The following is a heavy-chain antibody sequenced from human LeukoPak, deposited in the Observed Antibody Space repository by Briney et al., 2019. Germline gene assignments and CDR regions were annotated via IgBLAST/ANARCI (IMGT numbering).Heavy chain of an antibody. V-gene: IGHV4-38-2*02. D-gene: IGHD6-13*01. CDR3: AGAAAGKIDAFDI. CDR1: GYSISSGYY. Sequence: PSETLSLTCTVSGYSISSGYYWGWIRQPPGKGLEWIGSIYHSGSTNYNPSLKSRVTISVDTSKNQFSLKLSSVTAADTAVYYCAGAAAGKIDAFDIWGQGTMVTVSS. CDR2: IYHSGST. J-gene: IGHJ3*02.